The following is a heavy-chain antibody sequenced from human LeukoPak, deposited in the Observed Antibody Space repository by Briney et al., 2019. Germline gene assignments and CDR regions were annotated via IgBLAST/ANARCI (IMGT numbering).Heavy chain of an antibody. CDR2: TDCYGST. CDR3: ARHAGSYYYDASGYYTPDY. D-gene: IGHD3-22*01. V-gene: IGHV4-39*01. Sequence: PSETLSLTCNVSGGSISSSLYYWGWIRQPPGKGLEWIGTTDCYGSTYNNPSLKSRVTISVDTSKNQFSLKLSSVTAADTAVYYCARHAGSYYYDASGYYTPDYWGQGTLVTVSS. CDR1: GGSISSSLYY. J-gene: IGHJ4*02.